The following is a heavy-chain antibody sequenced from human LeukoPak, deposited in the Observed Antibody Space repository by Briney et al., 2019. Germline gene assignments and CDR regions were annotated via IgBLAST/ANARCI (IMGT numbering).Heavy chain of an antibody. V-gene: IGHV4-31*11. CDR2: IYYSGST. CDR1: GGSISSGGYY. Sequence: IPSETLSLTCAVSGGSISSGGYYWSWIRQHPGKGLEWIGYIYYSGSTYYNPSLKSRVTISVDTSKNQFSLKLSSVTAADTAVYYCARVVRASGWFRPRYFDLWGRGTLVTVSS. CDR3: ARVVRASGWFRPRYFDL. D-gene: IGHD6-19*01. J-gene: IGHJ2*01.